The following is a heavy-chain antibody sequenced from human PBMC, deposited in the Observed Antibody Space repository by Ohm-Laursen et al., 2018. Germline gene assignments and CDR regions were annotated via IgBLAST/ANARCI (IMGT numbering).Heavy chain of an antibody. J-gene: IGHJ4*02. Sequence: GTLSLTCTVSDGSISNYYWSWIRQPPGKGMEYMGHVYSSGSTNYNPSLKSRLSISVDTSRNQFSLKLSSVTAADTAVYYCASLVVTALHGYYFDYWGQGTLVTVSS. D-gene: IGHD2-21*02. CDR2: VYSSGST. CDR1: DGSISNYY. CDR3: ASLVVTALHGYYFDY. V-gene: IGHV4-59*01.